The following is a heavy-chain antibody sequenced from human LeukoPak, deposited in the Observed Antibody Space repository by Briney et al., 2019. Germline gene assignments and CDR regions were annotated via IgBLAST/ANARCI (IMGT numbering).Heavy chain of an antibody. J-gene: IGHJ4*02. CDR3: SREPPRGTYYFDH. D-gene: IGHD1-1*01. V-gene: IGHV3-53*01. CDR2: IYSGGSI. CDR1: GLIVSSNY. Sequence: PGGSLRLSCAASGLIVSSNYMSWVRQAPGKGLEWVSVIYSGGSIYYADSVKGRFTISRDNSKNTLYLQMNSLRAEDTAVYYCSREPPRGTYYFDHRGQGTLVIVPS.